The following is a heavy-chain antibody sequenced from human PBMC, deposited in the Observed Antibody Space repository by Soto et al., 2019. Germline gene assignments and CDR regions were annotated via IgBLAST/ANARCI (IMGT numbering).Heavy chain of an antibody. CDR2: IYFSGST. V-gene: IGHV4-39*01. CDR3: ARHGSY. J-gene: IGHJ4*02. CDR1: GVSISISSYY. Sequence: PSETLSLICTVSGVSISISSYYWGWIRQTPGKGLEWIGTIYFSGSTYYNPSLKSRVTIFVERSKNQFSLNLTSVTAADTAVYYCARHGSYWGPGTLVTGSS.